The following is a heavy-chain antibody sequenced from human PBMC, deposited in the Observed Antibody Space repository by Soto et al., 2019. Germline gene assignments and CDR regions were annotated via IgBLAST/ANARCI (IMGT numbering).Heavy chain of an antibody. D-gene: IGHD2-8*01. CDR3: ARQNGDESYYFDY. CDR2: IYYSGST. Sequence: PSETLSLTCTVSGGSISSSSYYWGWIRQPPGKGLEWIGSIYYSGSTYYNPSLKSRVTISVDTSKNQFSLKLSSVTAADTAVYYCARQNGDESYYFDYWGQGTLVTVSS. J-gene: IGHJ4*02. CDR1: GGSISSSSYY. V-gene: IGHV4-39*01.